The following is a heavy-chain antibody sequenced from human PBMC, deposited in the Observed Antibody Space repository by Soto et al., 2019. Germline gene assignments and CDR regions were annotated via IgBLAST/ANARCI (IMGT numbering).Heavy chain of an antibody. CDR2: INPNSGGT. D-gene: IGHD2-21*02. Sequence: QVQLVQSGAEVKKPGASVKVSCKASGYTFTGYYMHWVRQAPGQGLEWMGWINPNSGGTNYAQKFQGRVTMTRDTSISTAYMELSRLRSDDTAVYYCAREFPYCGGDCYPDYWGQGTLVTVSS. J-gene: IGHJ4*02. V-gene: IGHV1-2*02. CDR1: GYTFTGYY. CDR3: AREFPYCGGDCYPDY.